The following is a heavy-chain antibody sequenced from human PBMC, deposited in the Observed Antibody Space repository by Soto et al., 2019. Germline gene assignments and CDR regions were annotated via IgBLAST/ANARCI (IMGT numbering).Heavy chain of an antibody. Sequence: QVQLVQSGAEVKKPGSSVRVSCKASGGTFNTYAISWVRQAPGQGLEWMGGVIPLYGTPNYAQKFQGRVTITADKSTSTGYMELSSLTSEDTAVYYCARPFLGWLYDAFHIWGQGTMVTVSS. CDR1: GGTFNTYA. V-gene: IGHV1-69*06. CDR3: ARPFLGWLYDAFHI. D-gene: IGHD3-3*01. J-gene: IGHJ3*02. CDR2: VIPLYGTP.